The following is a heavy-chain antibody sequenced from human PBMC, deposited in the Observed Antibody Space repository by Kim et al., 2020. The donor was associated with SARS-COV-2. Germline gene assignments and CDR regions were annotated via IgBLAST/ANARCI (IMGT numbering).Heavy chain of an antibody. CDR3: VKDLLGGAVVPAAKTYWYFDL. CDR2: ISSNGGST. D-gene: IGHD2-2*01. J-gene: IGHJ2*01. Sequence: GGSLRLSCSASGFTFSSYAMHWVRQAPGKGLEYVSAISSNGGSTYYADSVKGRFTISRDNSKNTLYLQMSSLRAEDTAVYYCVKDLLGGAVVPAAKTYWYFDLWGRGTLVTVSS. V-gene: IGHV3-64D*06. CDR1: GFTFSSYA.